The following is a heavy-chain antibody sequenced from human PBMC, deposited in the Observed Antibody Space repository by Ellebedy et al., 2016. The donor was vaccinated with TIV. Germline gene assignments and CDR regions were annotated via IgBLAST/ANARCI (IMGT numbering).Heavy chain of an antibody. V-gene: IGHV1-69*13. D-gene: IGHD5-24*01. CDR2: IIGIFGTA. J-gene: IGHJ5*02. CDR1: GGTFSSYG. Sequence: ASVKVSCKASGGTFSSYGISWVRQAPGQGLEWTGGIIGIFGTANYAQRFQGRVTIAADEFMSTAYMELTSLRSEDTAVYYCARAGGYTYGLNWLDPWGQGTLVTVSS. CDR3: ARAGGYTYGLNWLDP.